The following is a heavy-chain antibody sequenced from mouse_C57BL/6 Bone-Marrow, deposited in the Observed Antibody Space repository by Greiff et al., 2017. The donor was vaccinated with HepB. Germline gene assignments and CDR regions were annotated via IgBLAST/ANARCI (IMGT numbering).Heavy chain of an antibody. J-gene: IGHJ2*01. CDR1: GYTFTSYW. CDR3: ARSDGHWDYFDC. V-gene: IGHV1-53*01. CDR2: INPSNGGT. Sequence: QVQLQQPGTELVKPGASVKLSCKASGYTFTSYWMHWVKQRPGQSLEWIGNINPSNGGTNYNEKFKSKATLTVDKSSSTAYMQLSSLTSEDSAVYYCARSDGHWDYFDCWGQGTTLTVSS. D-gene: IGHD4-1*01.